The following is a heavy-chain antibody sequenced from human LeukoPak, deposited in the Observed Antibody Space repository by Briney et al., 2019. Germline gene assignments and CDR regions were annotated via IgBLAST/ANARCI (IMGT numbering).Heavy chain of an antibody. CDR2: ISAYNGNT. J-gene: IGHJ4*02. D-gene: IGHD6-13*01. CDR1: GYTFTSYG. V-gene: IGHV1-18*01. Sequence: GASVKVSCKASGYTFTSYGIGWVRQAPGQGLEWMGWISAYNGNTNYAQKLQGRVTMTTDTSTSTAYMDLRSLRSDDTAVYYCATGYSSSWYTGAFDYWGQGTLVTVSS. CDR3: ATGYSSSWYTGAFDY.